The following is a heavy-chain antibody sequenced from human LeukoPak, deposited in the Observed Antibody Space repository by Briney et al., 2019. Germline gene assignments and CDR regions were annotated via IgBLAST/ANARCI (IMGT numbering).Heavy chain of an antibody. CDR3: ARALAYCGGDCYPGYFDY. D-gene: IGHD2-21*02. CDR1: GDSISSGGYS. Sequence: SQTLSLTCAVSGDSISSGGYSWRWIRQPRGKGLEWIGYIYHSGSTYYNPSLKSRVTISVDRSKNQFSLKLSSVTAADTAVYYCARALAYCGGDCYPGYFDYWGQGTLVTVSS. J-gene: IGHJ4*02. CDR2: IYHSGST. V-gene: IGHV4-30-2*01.